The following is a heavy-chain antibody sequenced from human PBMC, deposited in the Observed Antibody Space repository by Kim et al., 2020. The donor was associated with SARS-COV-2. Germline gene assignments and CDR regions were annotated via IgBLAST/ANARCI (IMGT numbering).Heavy chain of an antibody. V-gene: IGHV1-18*01. CDR1: GYTFTSYG. CDR2: ISAYNGNT. J-gene: IGHJ6*02. Sequence: ASVKVSCKASGYTFTSYGISWVRQAPGQGLEWMGWISAYNGNTNYAQKLQGRVTMTTDTSTSTAYMELRSLRSDDTAVYYCARAQSGITMVPGEDYYYGMDVWGQGTTVTVSS. D-gene: IGHD3-10*01. CDR3: ARAQSGITMVPGEDYYYGMDV.